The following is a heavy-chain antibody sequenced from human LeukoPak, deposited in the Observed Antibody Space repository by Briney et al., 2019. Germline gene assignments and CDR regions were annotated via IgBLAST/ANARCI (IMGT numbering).Heavy chain of an antibody. D-gene: IGHD3-22*01. CDR2: INHSGST. J-gene: IGHJ4*02. Sequence: SETLSLTCAVYGGSFSGYYWSWIRQPPGKGLEWIGEINHSGSTNYNPSLKSRVTISVDTSKNQFSLKLSSVTAADTAVYYCARDPTPYYYDSSGYYHLVGTPVEFDYWGQGTLVTVSS. CDR1: GGSFSGYY. CDR3: ARDPTPYYYDSSGYYHLVGTPVEFDY. V-gene: IGHV4-34*01.